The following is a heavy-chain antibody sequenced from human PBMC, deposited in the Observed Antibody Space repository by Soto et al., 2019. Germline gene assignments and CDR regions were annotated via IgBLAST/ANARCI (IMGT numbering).Heavy chain of an antibody. V-gene: IGHV3-33*01. CDR3: ARDDYTTPNWFDP. D-gene: IGHD4-4*01. CDR1: GFTFSSYG. Sequence: GGSLRLSCAASGFTFSSYGMHWVRQAPGKGLEWVAVIWYDGSNKYYADSVKGRFTISRDNSKNTLYLQMNSLRAEDTAVYYCARDDYTTPNWFDPGGQGTMVTVSS. J-gene: IGHJ5*02. CDR2: IWYDGSNK.